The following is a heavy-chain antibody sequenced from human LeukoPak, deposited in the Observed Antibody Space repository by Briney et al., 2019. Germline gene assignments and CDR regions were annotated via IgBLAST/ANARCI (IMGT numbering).Heavy chain of an antibody. CDR2: ISSSSSYI. V-gene: IGHV3-21*01. CDR1: GFTFSSYS. J-gene: IGHJ6*03. CDR3: ARVGGDIVVVPAASYYYMDV. D-gene: IGHD2-2*01. Sequence: GGSLRLSCAASGFTFSSYSMNWVRQAPGKGLEWVSSISSSSSYIYYADSVKGRFTISRGNAKNSLYLQMNSLRAEDTAVYYCARVGGDIVVVPAASYYYMDVWGKGTTVTISS.